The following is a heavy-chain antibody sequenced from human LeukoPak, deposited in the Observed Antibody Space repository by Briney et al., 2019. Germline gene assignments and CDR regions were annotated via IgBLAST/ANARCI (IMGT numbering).Heavy chain of an antibody. D-gene: IGHD5-12*01. J-gene: IGHJ1*01. CDR2: IIPIFGTA. Sequence: ASVKVSCKASGYTFTSYGISWVRQAPGQGLEWMGGIIPIFGTANYAQKFQGRVTITADESTSTAYMELSSLRSEDTAVYYCASLSGRYSGYPGYFQHWGQGTLVTVSS. CDR3: ASLSGRYSGYPGYFQH. V-gene: IGHV1-69*13. CDR1: GYTFTSYG.